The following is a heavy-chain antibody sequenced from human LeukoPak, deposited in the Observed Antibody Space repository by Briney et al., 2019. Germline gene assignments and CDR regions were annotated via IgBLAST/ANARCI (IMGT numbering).Heavy chain of an antibody. Sequence: GGSLRISCGASGFTVSCNYMSRVRKAPGEGLGWDSYIYSGGSTYYADSVKGRFTISRDNSKNTRYLQMNSLRAEDTAVYYCAKNNYYGSGSYYKGGIDYWGHGTLVTVSS. V-gene: IGHV3-53*01. CDR3: AKNNYYGSGSYYKGGIDY. J-gene: IGHJ4*01. D-gene: IGHD3-10*01. CDR1: GFTVSCNY. CDR2: IYSGGST.